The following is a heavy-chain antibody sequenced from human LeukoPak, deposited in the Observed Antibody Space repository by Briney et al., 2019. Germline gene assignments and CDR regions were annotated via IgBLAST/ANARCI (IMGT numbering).Heavy chain of an antibody. J-gene: IGHJ6*03. D-gene: IGHD3-3*01. CDR1: GYTFTSYD. V-gene: IGHV1-8*01. Sequence: ASVKVSCKASGYTFTSYDINWVRQATGQGIEWMGWMNPNSGNTGYAQKFQGRVTMTRNTSISTAYTELSSLRSEDTAVYYCARGLEQGRITIFGVVIYYYYYMDVWGKGTTVTVSS. CDR2: MNPNSGNT. CDR3: ARGLEQGRITIFGVVIYYYYYMDV.